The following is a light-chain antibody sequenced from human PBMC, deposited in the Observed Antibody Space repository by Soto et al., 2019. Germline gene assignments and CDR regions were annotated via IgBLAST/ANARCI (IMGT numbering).Light chain of an antibody. CDR3: SSYTSSSTLGVV. J-gene: IGLJ2*01. Sequence: QSALTQPASVSGSPGQSITLSCPGTSSDVGGYNYVSWYQQHPGKAPKLMIYDVSNRPSGVSNRFSGSKSGNTASLTISGLQAEDEADYYCSSYTSSSTLGVVFGGGTKLTVL. CDR2: DVS. CDR1: SSDVGGYNY. V-gene: IGLV2-14*01.